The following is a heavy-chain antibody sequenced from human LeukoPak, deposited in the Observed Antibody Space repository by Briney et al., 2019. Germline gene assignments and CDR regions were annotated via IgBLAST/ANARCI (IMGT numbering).Heavy chain of an antibody. V-gene: IGHV3-48*03. CDR2: ISSSGLTK. J-gene: IGHJ4*02. CDR1: GFTFSSYE. D-gene: IGHD3-3*01. Sequence: GGSLRLSCAASGFTFSSYEMNWVRQAPGKGLEWISYISSSGLTKYYADSVKGRFTISRDNAKNSLYLHMNSLRAEDTAVYYCARDLSPLSRDFWSAYPVWGQGTLVTVSS. CDR3: ARDLSPLSRDFWSAYPV.